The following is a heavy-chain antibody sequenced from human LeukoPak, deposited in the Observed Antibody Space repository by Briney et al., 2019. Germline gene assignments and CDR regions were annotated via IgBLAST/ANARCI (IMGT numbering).Heavy chain of an antibody. CDR3: SRLGKGYNRYYFEY. CDR2: IYYSGST. Sequence: SETLSLTCIVFGGSISSSTYCWGGIRQPPGKGLEWIGNIYYSGSTDYNPSLKSRVLIFVDTSKNQFSLKLRSVTAADTAVYYCSRLGKGYNRYYFEYWGQGTLVTVSS. D-gene: IGHD5-24*01. CDR1: GGSISSSTYC. V-gene: IGHV4-39*01. J-gene: IGHJ4*02.